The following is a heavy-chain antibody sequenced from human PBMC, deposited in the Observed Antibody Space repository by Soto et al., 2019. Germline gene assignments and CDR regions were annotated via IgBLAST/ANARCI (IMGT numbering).Heavy chain of an antibody. J-gene: IGHJ1*01. CDR2: ISGSGDKT. CDR1: GFTFKYYA. D-gene: IGHD2-8*01. CDR3: ARESKWYGGQYFQD. Sequence: EVQLLQSGGGLAQPGTSLRLSCAASGFTFKYYAMTWVRQAPGKGLEWVSTISGSGDKTDYADSVKGRFRVSRDNSKDTLYLQMDSLRADDTALYYCARESKWYGGQYFQDWGQATLVTVSS. V-gene: IGHV3-23*01.